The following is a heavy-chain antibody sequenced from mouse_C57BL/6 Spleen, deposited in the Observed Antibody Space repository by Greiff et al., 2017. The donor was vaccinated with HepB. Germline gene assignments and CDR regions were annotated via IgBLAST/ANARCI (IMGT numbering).Heavy chain of an antibody. CDR1: GYTFTSYW. CDR3: TLGREAWFAY. CDR2: IYPGNSDT. J-gene: IGHJ3*01. Sequence: VQLQQSGTVLARPGASVKMSCKTSGYTFTSYWMHWVKQRPGQGLEWIGAIYPGNSDTSYNQKFKGKAKLTAVTSASAAYMELSSLTNGDSAVYYCTLGREAWFAYWGQGTLVTVSA. D-gene: IGHD4-1*01. V-gene: IGHV1-5*01.